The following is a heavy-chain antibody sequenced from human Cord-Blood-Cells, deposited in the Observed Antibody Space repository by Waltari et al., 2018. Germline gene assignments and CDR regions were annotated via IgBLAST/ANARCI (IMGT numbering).Heavy chain of an antibody. Sequence: QVQLVESGGGVVQPGRSLRLSCAASGFTFSSYVMHWVRQAPGKGLEWVAVISYDGSNKYYADSVKGRFTISRDNSKNTLYLQMNSLRAEDTAVYYCAREAAAANDYWGQGTLVTVSS. CDR3: AREAAAANDY. CDR2: ISYDGSNK. CDR1: GFTFSSYV. V-gene: IGHV3-30-3*01. D-gene: IGHD6-13*01. J-gene: IGHJ4*02.